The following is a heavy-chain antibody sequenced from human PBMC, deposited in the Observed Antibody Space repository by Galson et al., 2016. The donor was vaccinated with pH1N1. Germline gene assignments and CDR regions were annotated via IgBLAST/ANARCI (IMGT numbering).Heavy chain of an antibody. CDR1: GGTFNSDS. Sequence: SVKVSCKASGGTFNSDSINWVRQAPGQGLEWMGGIIPLSDAAKYPQKFQGRVTITTDRSTRTTYMEVSSLRYEDTAVYFCAKWGGRNAFEIGGQGTMITVSS. CDR2: IIPLSDAA. CDR3: AKWGGRNAFEI. D-gene: IGHD3-16*01. J-gene: IGHJ3*02. V-gene: IGHV1-69*05.